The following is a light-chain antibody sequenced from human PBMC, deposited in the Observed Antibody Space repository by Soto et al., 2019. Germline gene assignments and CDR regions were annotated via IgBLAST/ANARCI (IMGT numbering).Light chain of an antibody. CDR1: QSVSSTF. J-gene: IGKJ4*01. CDR2: GAS. Sequence: EIVLTQSPGTLSLSPGERATLSCRASQSVSSTFLAWYQQKPGQAPRLLIYGASSRATGIPDRFSGSGPGTDFTLTISRLGPEDFAVYYCQQYGTSPLTFGGGTKVDIK. V-gene: IGKV3-20*01. CDR3: QQYGTSPLT.